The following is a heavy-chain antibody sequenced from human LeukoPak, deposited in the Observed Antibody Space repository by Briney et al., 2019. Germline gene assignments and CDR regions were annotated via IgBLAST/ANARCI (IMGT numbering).Heavy chain of an antibody. V-gene: IGHV3-74*01. J-gene: IGHJ4*02. D-gene: IGHD6-13*01. CDR1: GFSFGSYW. Sequence: GGSLRLSCTASGFSFGSYWMHWVRQAPGKGLVWVSRINGDGSSTSYADSEKGRFTISRHNAKNTLYLQMNTLRAEDTAVYYCARANNSSWHNWGQGTLVTVSS. CDR2: INGDGSST. CDR3: ARANNSSWHN.